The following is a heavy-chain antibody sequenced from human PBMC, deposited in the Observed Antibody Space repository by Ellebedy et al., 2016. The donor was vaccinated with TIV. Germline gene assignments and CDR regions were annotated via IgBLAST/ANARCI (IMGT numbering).Heavy chain of an antibody. D-gene: IGHD3-3*01. CDR3: VRNEALRITIFPSITYYYYYMDV. V-gene: IGHV3-33*01. CDR2: VWYDGTTK. CDR1: GFSFSSYG. J-gene: IGHJ6*03. Sequence: GGSLRLXCAASGFSFSSYGMHWVRQAPGKGLEWVAVVWYDGTTKYYVDSVKGRFTISRDNSKNTLYLQMNSLRAEDTAVYYCVRNEALRITIFPSITYYYYYMDVWGKGTTVTVSS.